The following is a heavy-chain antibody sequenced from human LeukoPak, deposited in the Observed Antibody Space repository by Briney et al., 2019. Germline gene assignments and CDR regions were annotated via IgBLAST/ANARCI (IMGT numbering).Heavy chain of an antibody. D-gene: IGHD2-21*02. Sequence: GGSLRLSCAAYGFTFTNYALHWVRQAPGKGLEWVAVISYDGTNKYYADSVKGRFTISRDNSKNTLSLQMNSLRAEDTALYYCARGFVLGAAKNSFDYWGQGALVTVSS. CDR2: ISYDGTNK. J-gene: IGHJ4*02. V-gene: IGHV3-30-3*01. CDR3: ARGFVLGAAKNSFDY. CDR1: GFTFTNYA.